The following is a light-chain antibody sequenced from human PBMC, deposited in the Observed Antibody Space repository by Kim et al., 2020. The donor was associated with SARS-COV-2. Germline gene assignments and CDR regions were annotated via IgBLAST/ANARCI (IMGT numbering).Light chain of an antibody. J-gene: IGKJ4*01. V-gene: IGKV3-15*01. CDR2: GAC. CDR3: QQYNRWVT. CDR1: QSVSLD. Sequence: EIMMTQSPATLSVSPGEGATLSCRASQSVSLDLAWNQQKPDQAPRLPIYGACTRAASVPARFSGTGSGTEFTLTIRRLQSEDVADYYCQQYNRWVTFGGGTKVLIK.